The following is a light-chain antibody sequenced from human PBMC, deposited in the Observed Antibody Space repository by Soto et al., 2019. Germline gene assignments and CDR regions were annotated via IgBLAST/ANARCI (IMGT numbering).Light chain of an antibody. CDR3: QQYNSYSPEGLT. V-gene: IGKV1-5*01. J-gene: IGKJ4*01. CDR1: QTVNTW. CDR2: DAS. Sequence: IQMTQYPSSLSASVGDRVTITCRASQTVNTWLAWYQHKPGKAPKLLIYDASVLETGVPSRFSGFSSGTEFTLTISSLQPDDFATYFCQQYNSYSPEGLTFGGRTKVDIK.